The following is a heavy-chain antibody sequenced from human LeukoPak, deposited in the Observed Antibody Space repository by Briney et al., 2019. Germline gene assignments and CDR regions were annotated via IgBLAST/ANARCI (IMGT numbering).Heavy chain of an antibody. D-gene: IGHD4-17*01. CDR3: ARAPIRDYGDYDY. V-gene: IGHV3-21*01. Sequence: PGGSLRLSCAASGFTFSSYSMNWVRQAPGKGLEWVSSISSSSSYIYYADSVKGRFTISRDNAKNSLYLQMNSLRAEDTAVYYCARAPIRDYGDYDYWGQGTLVTVSS. J-gene: IGHJ4*02. CDR2: ISSSSSYI. CDR1: GFTFSSYS.